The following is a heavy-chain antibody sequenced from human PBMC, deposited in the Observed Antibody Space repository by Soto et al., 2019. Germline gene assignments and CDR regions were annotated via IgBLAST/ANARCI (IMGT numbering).Heavy chain of an antibody. D-gene: IGHD2-21*02. Sequence: QVQLVQSGAEVKKPGASVKVSCKASGYTFTSYGISWVRQAPGQGLEWMGWISAYNGNTNYAQKLQGRVTMTTDTSTSTAYMELRSLRSDDTAVYYGARDQSGYCGGDCYSSMDVWGQGTTVTVSS. V-gene: IGHV1-18*01. CDR3: ARDQSGYCGGDCYSSMDV. CDR2: ISAYNGNT. J-gene: IGHJ6*02. CDR1: GYTFTSYG.